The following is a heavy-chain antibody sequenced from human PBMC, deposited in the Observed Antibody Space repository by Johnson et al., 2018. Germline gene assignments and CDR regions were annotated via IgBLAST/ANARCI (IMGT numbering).Heavy chain of an antibody. J-gene: IGHJ6*03. CDR2: LSHSGKNE. V-gene: IGHV3-30*18. Sequence: VQLVESGGGVVQPGRSLGLPCAASRFTFSTYGMHWVRQAPGKGLEWVAFLSHSGKNEFYAASVKGRFTIYRDNSNNTLYLQMDNLRVEDTAIYYCAKDKSNNYYYYMDVWGKGTTVTVSS. D-gene: IGHD2/OR15-2a*01. CDR1: RFTFSTYG. CDR3: AKDKSNNYYYYMDV.